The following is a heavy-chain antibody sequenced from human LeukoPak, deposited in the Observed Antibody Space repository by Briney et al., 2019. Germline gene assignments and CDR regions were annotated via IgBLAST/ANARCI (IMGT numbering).Heavy chain of an antibody. CDR3: ARERGYSGYDRAGYFDY. CDR1: GGSISSCY. V-gene: IGHV4-59*01. CDR2: IYYSGST. D-gene: IGHD5-12*01. J-gene: IGHJ4*02. Sequence: SETLSLTCTVSGGSISSCYWSWIRQPPGKGLEWIGYIYYSGSTNYNPSLKSRVTISVDTSKNQFSLKLSSVTAADTAVYYCARERGYSGYDRAGYFDYWGQGTLVTVSS.